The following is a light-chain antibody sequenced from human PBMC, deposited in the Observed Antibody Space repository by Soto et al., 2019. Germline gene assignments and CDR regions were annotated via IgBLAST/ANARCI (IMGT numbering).Light chain of an antibody. Sequence: EVVLTQSPATLSLSPGERATLSCRANQSVSANYLAWYQQKPGQAPRLLIYGATSRATGIPDRISGSGSGRDFSITISRMEPEDFAVYFCHQYGSSRFTFGQGTKLDIK. J-gene: IGKJ3*01. CDR1: QSVSANY. V-gene: IGKV3-20*01. CDR3: HQYGSSRFT. CDR2: GAT.